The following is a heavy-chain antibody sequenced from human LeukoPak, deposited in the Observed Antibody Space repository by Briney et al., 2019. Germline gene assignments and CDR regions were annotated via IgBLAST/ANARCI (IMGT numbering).Heavy chain of an antibody. D-gene: IGHD6-13*01. V-gene: IGHV4-59*03. Sequence: PSETLSLTCAVSGGSISNYYWSWIRQPPGKGLEWIGYIYYSGRTNYNPSLKSRATISADTSKDQFSLKMSSVTAADTAVYYCAGGAKPAAGTQLDYWGQGALVTVSS. J-gene: IGHJ4*02. CDR1: GGSISNYY. CDR3: AGGAKPAAGTQLDY. CDR2: IYYSGRT.